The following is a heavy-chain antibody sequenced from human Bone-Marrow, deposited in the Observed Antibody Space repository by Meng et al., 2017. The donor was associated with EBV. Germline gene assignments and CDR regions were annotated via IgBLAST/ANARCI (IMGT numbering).Heavy chain of an antibody. V-gene: IGHV1-69*01. Sequence: GQVVRSGPEVKKPWSSVKVSCKASGGAFRRSAISWVRQAPGQGLEWMGGFLPILGAPNYAETFQDRVTITADESTSTAYMELSSLRPDDTAVYYCARESGRGYTPDYWGQGTLVTVSS. CDR2: FLPILGAP. D-gene: IGHD3-10*01. CDR1: GGAFRRSA. CDR3: ARESGRGYTPDY. J-gene: IGHJ4*02.